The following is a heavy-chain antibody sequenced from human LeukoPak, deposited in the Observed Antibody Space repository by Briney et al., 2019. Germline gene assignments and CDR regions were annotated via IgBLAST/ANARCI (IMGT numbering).Heavy chain of an antibody. CDR1: GYTFTSYD. CDR2: MNPNSGNT. V-gene: IGHV1-8*03. Sequence: ASVKVSCKASGYTFTSYDINWVRQATGQGLEWMGRMNPNSGNTGYAQKFQGRVTITRNTSISTAYMELSSLRSEDTAVYYCARGREAAAGVPLYYMDVWGKGTTVTVSS. D-gene: IGHD6-13*01. J-gene: IGHJ6*03. CDR3: ARGREAAAGVPLYYMDV.